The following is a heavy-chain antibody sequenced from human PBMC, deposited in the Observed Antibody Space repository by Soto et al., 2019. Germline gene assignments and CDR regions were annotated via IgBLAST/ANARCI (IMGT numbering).Heavy chain of an antibody. CDR3: AKDIRIIAVAGTAFCY. D-gene: IGHD6-19*01. V-gene: IGHV3-9*01. Sequence: EVQLVESGGGLVQPGRSLRLSCAASGFTFDDFAMHWVRQAPGKGLEWVSGISWNSGSIGHADSVKGRFPITRDNDKNSLDLQMHSLRAEDTALYYCAKDIRIIAVAGTAFCYWGQGTLGTVSS. CDR2: ISWNSGSI. J-gene: IGHJ4*02. CDR1: GFTFDDFA.